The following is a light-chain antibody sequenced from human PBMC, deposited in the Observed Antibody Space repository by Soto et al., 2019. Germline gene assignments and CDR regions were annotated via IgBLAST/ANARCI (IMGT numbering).Light chain of an antibody. CDR1: QSISSW. CDR2: DAS. J-gene: IGKJ1*01. Sequence: DIQITQSPSTLSASVGDRVTITCRASQSISSWLAWYQQKPGKAPRLLIYDASSLESGVPSRFSGSGSGTEFTLTISSLQPDDFATYYCQQYNSYWTLAQGTKVDIK. V-gene: IGKV1-5*01. CDR3: QQYNSYWT.